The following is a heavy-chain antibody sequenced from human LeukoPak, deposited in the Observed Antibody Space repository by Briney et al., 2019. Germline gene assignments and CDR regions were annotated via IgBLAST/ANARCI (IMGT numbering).Heavy chain of an antibody. CDR2: IYYSGST. CDR3: AGATVVTLAFDY. Sequence: PSQTLSLTCTVSGGSISSGGYYWSWSRQHPGKGLEWIGYIYYSGSTYYNPSLKSRVTISVDTSKNQFSLKLSSVTAADTAVYYCAGATVVTLAFDYWGQGTLVTVSS. V-gene: IGHV4-31*03. J-gene: IGHJ4*02. CDR1: GGSISSGGYY. D-gene: IGHD4-23*01.